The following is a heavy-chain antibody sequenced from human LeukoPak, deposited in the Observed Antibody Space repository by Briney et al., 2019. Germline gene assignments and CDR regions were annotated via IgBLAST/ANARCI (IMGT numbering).Heavy chain of an antibody. Sequence: VKPGRSLRLSCAASGFSFRSYWMSWVRQAPGKGLEWVANIRQDGNEIYYADSVKGRFSISRDNAKNSLFLQMNILRVEDTAVYYCARLNWDDGVVSGFDQWGQGTLVTVSS. CDR1: GFSFRSYW. V-gene: IGHV3-7*01. D-gene: IGHD3-10*01. CDR3: ARLNWDDGVVSGFDQ. J-gene: IGHJ5*02. CDR2: IRQDGNEI.